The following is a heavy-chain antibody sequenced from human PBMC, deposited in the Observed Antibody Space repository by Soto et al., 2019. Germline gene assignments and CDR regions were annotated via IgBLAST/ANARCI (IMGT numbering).Heavy chain of an antibody. V-gene: IGHV3-33*01. CDR3: ARANTSPFDY. CDR2: IWFDGSNK. CDR1: GFIFSNYG. J-gene: IGHJ4*02. Sequence: ESGGGVVQPGRSLRLSCGASGFIFSNYGKHWIRQAPGKGLEWVTIIWFDGSNKWYADSVKGRFIISRDDSKNMVYLQMNSLRVDDTAIYYCARANTSPFDYWGRGTLVTVSS.